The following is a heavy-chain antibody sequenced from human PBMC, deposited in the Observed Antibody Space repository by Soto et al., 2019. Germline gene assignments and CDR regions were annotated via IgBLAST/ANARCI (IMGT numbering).Heavy chain of an antibody. Sequence: ASVKGSCKGSGYTLTGDYVGWVRQAPGQGLEWMGIINPSGGSTSYAQKFQGRVTMTRDTSTSTVYMELSSLRSEDTAVYYCARIPTGDDAFDIWGQGTMVTVSS. CDR2: INPSGGST. J-gene: IGHJ3*02. CDR3: ARIPTGDDAFDI. D-gene: IGHD4-4*01. V-gene: IGHV1-46*01. CDR1: GYTLTGDY.